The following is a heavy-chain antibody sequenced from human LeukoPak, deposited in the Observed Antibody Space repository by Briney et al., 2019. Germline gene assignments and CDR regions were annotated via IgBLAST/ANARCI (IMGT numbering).Heavy chain of an antibody. J-gene: IGHJ4*02. CDR2: IYGSGYT. Sequence: SETLSLTCSVSGGSISGWYWSWIRQPPGKGLEWIGYIYGSGYTNYNPSLKSRVTMSIDTSKNHFSLKLTSVTAADTATYYCARETSLAGFASGLGFNYWGQGILVTVSS. V-gene: IGHV4-59*01. CDR3: ARETSLAGFASGLGFNY. D-gene: IGHD6-19*01. CDR1: GGSISGWY.